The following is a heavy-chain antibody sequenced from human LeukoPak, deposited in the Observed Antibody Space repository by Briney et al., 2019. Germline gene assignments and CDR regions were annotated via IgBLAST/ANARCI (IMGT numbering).Heavy chain of an antibody. J-gene: IGHJ4*02. CDR2: IYSGGST. CDR1: GFTVSSNY. Sequence: GGSLRLSCAASGFTVSSNYMSWVRQAPGKGLEWVSVIYSGGSTYYADSVKGRFTISRDNSKNTLYLQMNSLRAEDTAVYYCAREVVAATREVGFDYWGQGTLVTVSS. CDR3: AREVVAATREVGFDY. D-gene: IGHD2-15*01. V-gene: IGHV3-53*01.